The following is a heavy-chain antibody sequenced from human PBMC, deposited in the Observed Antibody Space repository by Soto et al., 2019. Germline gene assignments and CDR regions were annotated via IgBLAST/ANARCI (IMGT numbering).Heavy chain of an antibody. Sequence: QVQLLQSGADVKKPGASVKVSCETSGYIFTGYYIHWVRQAPGQGLEWMGWIDPKSGGTTYEQKFLGRVTMTRDTSINTAYMDLNRLTSDDTAVYYCARVSVDVPEWGQGTLITVSS. V-gene: IGHV1-2*02. D-gene: IGHD5-12*01. CDR3: ARVSVDVPE. CDR1: GYIFTGYY. CDR2: IDPKSGGT. J-gene: IGHJ4*02.